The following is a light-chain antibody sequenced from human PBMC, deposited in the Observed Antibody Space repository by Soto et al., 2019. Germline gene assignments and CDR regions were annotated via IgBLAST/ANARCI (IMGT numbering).Light chain of an antibody. CDR3: QQYESYPMT. CDR1: QSISSW. Sequence: DGPMTQYPSTLSASVGDRVTITCRASQSISSWLAWYQQKPGKAPKLLISKASTLQTGVPRRFSGSGSGTEFTLTISSLQPDDFATYYGQQYESYPMTFGGGTKVEIK. V-gene: IGKV1-5*03. J-gene: IGKJ4*01. CDR2: KAS.